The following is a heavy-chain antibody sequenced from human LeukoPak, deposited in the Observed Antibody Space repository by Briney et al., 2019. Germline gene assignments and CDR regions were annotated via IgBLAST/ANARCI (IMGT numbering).Heavy chain of an antibody. J-gene: IGHJ6*03. CDR2: VYSSGST. Sequence: ASETLSLTCSVSRGSVSNNSFYGSWIRHPARKRPEWIGRVYSSGSTDYNPSLKSRVTISVHTSKNHFSLKLSSVTAADTAVYFCAAAPLPRDLLENWKGYYYMDVWGKGTTVTVSS. CDR1: RGSVSNNSFY. V-gene: IGHV4-61*02. CDR3: AAAPLPRDLLENWKGYYYMDV. D-gene: IGHD1-1*01.